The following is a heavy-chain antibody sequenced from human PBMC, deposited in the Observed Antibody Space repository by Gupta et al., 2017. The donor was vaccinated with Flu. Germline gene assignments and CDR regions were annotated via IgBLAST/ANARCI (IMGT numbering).Heavy chain of an antibody. D-gene: IGHD2-15*01. Sequence: VQLVESGGGVVQPGGSIRLPCAAAGFTFSSNDINWVRQAPGKGLEWVAVIWYNGNYKYYADSLKGRFTISRDNSKDTAYLQIDSLRAEDTGLYYCAKSVYCSGGGCYSPADHWGQGTQVTVSS. V-gene: IGHV3-33*03. J-gene: IGHJ4*02. CDR3: AKSVYCSGGGCYSPADH. CDR1: GFTFSSND. CDR2: IWYNGNYK.